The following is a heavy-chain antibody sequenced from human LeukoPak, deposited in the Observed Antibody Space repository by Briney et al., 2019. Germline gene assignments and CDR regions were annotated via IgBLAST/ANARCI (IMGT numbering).Heavy chain of an antibody. CDR2: ISGSGGST. CDR3: AKVVGDYVWGSYRPFAFDI. CDR1: GNYW. Sequence: GGSLRLSCAASGNYWMHWVRQAPGKGLEWVSAISGSGGSTYYADSVKGRFTISRDNSKNTLYLQMNSLRAEDTAVYYCAKVVGDYVWGSYRPFAFDIWGQGTMVTISS. V-gene: IGHV3-23*01. J-gene: IGHJ3*02. D-gene: IGHD3-16*02.